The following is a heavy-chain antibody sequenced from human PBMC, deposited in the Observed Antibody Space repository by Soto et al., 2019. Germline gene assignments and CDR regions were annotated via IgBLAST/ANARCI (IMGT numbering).Heavy chain of an antibody. CDR3: ARGAVVVPNGLIAGMDV. CDR1: GYSFTNFY. CDR2: IDPSSGTT. V-gene: IGHV1-46*01. Sequence: ASVKVTCKPSGYSFTNFYVHWVRQAPGQGLEWMGIIDPSSGTTSYTQKFQGRVTMTRDTSMSTVYMELSSLRSEDTAVYYCARGAVVVPNGLIAGMDVWGLGTTVTVS. J-gene: IGHJ6*02. D-gene: IGHD2-15*01.